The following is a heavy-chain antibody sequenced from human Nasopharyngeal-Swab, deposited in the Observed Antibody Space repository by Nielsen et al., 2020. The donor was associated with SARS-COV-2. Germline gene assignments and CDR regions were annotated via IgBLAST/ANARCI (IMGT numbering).Heavy chain of an antibody. V-gene: IGHV1-18*01. D-gene: IGHD2-2*01. J-gene: IGHJ5*02. Sequence: ASVKVSCKASGYKFTSYGLSWVRQAPGQGLEWMGWLSTYDTNIKYAEKFQGRVAMTTDTSTDTVYLEVKNLRSDDTAVYYCTRGGASRPLFDLWGQGTLITVSS. CDR2: LSTYDTNI. CDR3: TRGGASRPLFDL. CDR1: GYKFTSYG.